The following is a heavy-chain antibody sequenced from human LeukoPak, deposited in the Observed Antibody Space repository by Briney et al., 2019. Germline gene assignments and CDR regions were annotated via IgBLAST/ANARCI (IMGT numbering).Heavy chain of an antibody. D-gene: IGHD1-26*01. CDR2: INHSGNT. V-gene: IGHV4-34*01. J-gene: IGHJ4*02. Sequence: PSETLSLTCAVYGGSLSGYFWSWIRQPPGKGLEWIGEINHSGNTNYNPSLKSRVTMSVDTSRNHFYLELSSVTAADTAVYYCARQGSGSSYYYYTFPYWGQGTLVTVSS. CDR1: GGSLSGYF. CDR3: ARQGSGSSYYYYTFPY.